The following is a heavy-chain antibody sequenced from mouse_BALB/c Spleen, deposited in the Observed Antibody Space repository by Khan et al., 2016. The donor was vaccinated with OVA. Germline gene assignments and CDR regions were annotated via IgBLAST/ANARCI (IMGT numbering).Heavy chain of an antibody. J-gene: IGHJ3*01. CDR3: AREGAYYRSDGWFSY. V-gene: IGHV1-4*01. CDR2: INPSNGYT. D-gene: IGHD2-14*01. Sequence: QVRLQQSGAELARPGASVKMSCKASGYTFTTYTMHWVKQRPGQGLEWIGYINPSNGYTNYNQKFKDKSTLTADKSSSTAYMQLSSLTSDYSAVYYCAREGAYYRSDGWFSYWGQGILVTVSA. CDR1: GYTFTTYT.